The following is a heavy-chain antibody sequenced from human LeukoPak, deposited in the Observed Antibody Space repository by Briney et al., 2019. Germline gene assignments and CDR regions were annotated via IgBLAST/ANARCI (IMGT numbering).Heavy chain of an antibody. J-gene: IGHJ2*01. CDR1: GFXFSSYA. V-gene: IGHV3-23*01. Sequence: GGSLRLSCAASGFXFSSYAISWVRQAPGKGLEWVSAISGSGGSTYYADSVKGRFTISRDNSKNTLYLQMNSLRAEDTAVYYCATAADSSGYYSHWYFDLWGRGTLVTVSS. CDR3: ATAADSSGYYSHWYFDL. D-gene: IGHD3-22*01. CDR2: ISGSGGST.